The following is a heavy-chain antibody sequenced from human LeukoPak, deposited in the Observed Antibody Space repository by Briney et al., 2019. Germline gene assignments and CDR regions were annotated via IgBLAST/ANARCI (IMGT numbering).Heavy chain of an antibody. D-gene: IGHD3-22*01. J-gene: IGHJ4*02. V-gene: IGHV1-46*01. CDR3: ARAMIVVVIPPPGFDY. Sequence: GASVKVSCKASGYTFTSYYMHWVRQAPEQGLEWMGIINPSGGSTSYAQKFQGGVTMTRDTSTSTVYMELSSLRSEDTAVYYCARAMIVVVIPPPGFDYWGQGTLVTVSS. CDR2: INPSGGST. CDR1: GYTFTSYY.